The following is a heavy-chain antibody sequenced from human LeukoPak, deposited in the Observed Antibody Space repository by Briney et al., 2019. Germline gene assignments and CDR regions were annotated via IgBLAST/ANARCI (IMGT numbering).Heavy chain of an antibody. CDR1: GGSISSGSYY. D-gene: IGHD6-6*01. V-gene: IGHV4-61*02. Sequence: SQTLSLTCTVSGGSISSGSYYWSWIRQPAGKGLEWIGRIYTSGSTNYNPSLKSRVTISVDTSKNRFSLKLSSVTAADTAVYYCACSGIAARPDPDYWGQGTLVTVSS. CDR3: ACSGIAARPDPDY. J-gene: IGHJ4*02. CDR2: IYTSGST.